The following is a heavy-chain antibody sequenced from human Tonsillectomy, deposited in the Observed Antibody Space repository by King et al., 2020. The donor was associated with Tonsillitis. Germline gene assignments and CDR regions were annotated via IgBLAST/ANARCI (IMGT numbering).Heavy chain of an antibody. CDR1: GGSFSDYY. Sequence: VQLPQWGAGLLKPSETLSLTCAVSGGSFSDYYWNWLRQPPGKGLEWIGKITHDGSTHYNPSLKSRVTISKDTSKNQFSLRLSSVAAADAALYYCARGCSSSNCYDAFNIWGQGTMVTISS. J-gene: IGHJ3*02. V-gene: IGHV4-34*01. CDR3: ARGCSSSNCYDAFNI. D-gene: IGHD2-2*01. CDR2: ITHDGST.